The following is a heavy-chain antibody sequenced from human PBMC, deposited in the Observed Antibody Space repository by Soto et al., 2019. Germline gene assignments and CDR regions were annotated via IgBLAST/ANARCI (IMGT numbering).Heavy chain of an antibody. CDR1: GGTFSSYA. Sequence: QVQLVQSGAEVKKPGSSVKVSCKASGGTFSSYAISWVRQAPGQGLEWMGGIIPIFGTADYAQKFQGRVTITADESTSTAYMELSSLRSEDTAVYYCARSHVTPTYVVVGTVNWFDPWGQGTLVTVSS. V-gene: IGHV1-69*01. CDR3: ARSHVTPTYVVVGTVNWFDP. J-gene: IGHJ5*02. CDR2: IIPIFGTA. D-gene: IGHD2-15*01.